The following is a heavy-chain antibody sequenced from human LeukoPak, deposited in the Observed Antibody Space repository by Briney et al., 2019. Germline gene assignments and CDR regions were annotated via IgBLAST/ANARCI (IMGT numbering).Heavy chain of an antibody. D-gene: IGHD3-3*01. Sequence: SETLSLTCTVSGGSISSYYWSWIRQPPGKGLEWIGYIYYSGSTNYNPSLKSRVTISVDTSKNQFSLKLSSVTAADTAVYYCARGFKRRFLEWPTWGQGTLVIVSS. CDR3: ARGFKRRFLEWPT. V-gene: IGHV4-59*01. CDR1: GGSISSYY. CDR2: IYYSGST. J-gene: IGHJ5*02.